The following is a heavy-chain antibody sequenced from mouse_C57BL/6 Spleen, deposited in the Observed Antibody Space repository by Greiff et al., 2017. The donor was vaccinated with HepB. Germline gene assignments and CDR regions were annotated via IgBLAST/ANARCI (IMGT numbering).Heavy chain of an antibody. V-gene: IGHV1-52*01. CDR1: GYTFTSYW. J-gene: IGHJ2*01. CDR2: IDPSDSET. D-gene: IGHD1-1*01. Sequence: LQQPGAELVRPGSSVKLSCKASGYTFTSYWMHWVKQRPIQGLEWIGNIDPSDSETHYNQKFKDKATLTVDKSSSTAYMQLSSLTSEDSAVYYCARKALLRYGYYFDYWGQGTTLTVSS. CDR3: ARKALLRYGYYFDY.